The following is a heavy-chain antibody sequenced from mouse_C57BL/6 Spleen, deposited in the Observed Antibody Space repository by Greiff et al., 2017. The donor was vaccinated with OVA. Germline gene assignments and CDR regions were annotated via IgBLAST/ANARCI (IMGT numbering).Heavy chain of an antibody. D-gene: IGHD2-2*01. V-gene: IGHV1-55*01. J-gene: IGHJ2*01. CDR3: ARGGLGYDDYFDY. CDR1: GYTFTSYW. CDR2: IYPGSGST. Sequence: VQLQQPGAELVKPGASVKMSCKASGYTFTSYWITWVKQRPGQGLEWIGDIYPGSGSTNYNEKFKSKATLTVDTSSSTAYMQLSSLTSEDSAVYYCARGGLGYDDYFDYWGQGTTLTVSS.